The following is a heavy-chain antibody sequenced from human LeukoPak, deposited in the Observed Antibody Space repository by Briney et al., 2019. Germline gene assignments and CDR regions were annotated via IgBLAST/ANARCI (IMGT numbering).Heavy chain of an antibody. D-gene: IGHD6-6*01. V-gene: IGHV1-2*02. CDR2: INPNSGGT. CDR1: GYTFTGYY. J-gene: IGHJ3*02. Sequence: ASVKVSCKASGYTFTGYYMHWVRQAPGQGVEWMGWINPNSGGTNYAQKFQGRVTMTRDTSISTAYMELSRLRSDDTAVYYCARDVRTTNRPYSSSSIEAFDIWGQGTMVTVSS. CDR3: ARDVRTTNRPYSSSSIEAFDI.